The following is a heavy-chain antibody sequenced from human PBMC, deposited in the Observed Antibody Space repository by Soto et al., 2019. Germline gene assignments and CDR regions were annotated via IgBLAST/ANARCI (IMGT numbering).Heavy chain of an antibody. CDR2: INPSGGST. V-gene: IGHV1-46*01. D-gene: IGHD5-12*01. Sequence: QVQLVQSGAEVKKPGASVKVSCKASGYTFTSYYMHWVRQAPGQGLEWMGIINPSGGSTSYAQKFQGRVTMTRDTSTSTVYMELSSLRSEDTAVYYCGATWMQPSGYYYGMDVWGQGTTVTVSS. CDR3: GATWMQPSGYYYGMDV. CDR1: GYTFTSYY. J-gene: IGHJ6*02.